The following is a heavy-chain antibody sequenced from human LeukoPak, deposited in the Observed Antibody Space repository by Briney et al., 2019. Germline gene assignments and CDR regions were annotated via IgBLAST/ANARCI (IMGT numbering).Heavy chain of an antibody. V-gene: IGHV1-2*02. CDR2: INPNSGDT. CDR3: ARANFLYCSSTTCLFDY. D-gene: IGHD2-2*01. J-gene: IGHJ4*02. CDR1: GYTFTDYY. Sequence: ASVKVSCKASGYTFTDYYMHWVRQAPGQGFEWMGWINPNSGDTNYAQKFQGRVTMTRDTSISTAHMELSRLRFDDTAVYYCARANFLYCSSTTCLFDYWGQGTLVIVSS.